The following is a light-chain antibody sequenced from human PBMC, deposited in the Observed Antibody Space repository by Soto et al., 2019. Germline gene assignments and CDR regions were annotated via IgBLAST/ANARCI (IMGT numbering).Light chain of an antibody. V-gene: IGKV1-9*01. CDR1: QGIGTY. CDR2: ASS. CDR3: QQVDSYPRT. J-gene: IGKJ1*01. Sequence: IQLTQSPSSLSASVGDRVTVTCRASQGIGTYLVWYQQKSGKAPTVLIYASSTLQTGVPSRFSGSGSGTDFSLTISRLHPEDVATYYCQQVDSYPRTFGQGTKVEIK.